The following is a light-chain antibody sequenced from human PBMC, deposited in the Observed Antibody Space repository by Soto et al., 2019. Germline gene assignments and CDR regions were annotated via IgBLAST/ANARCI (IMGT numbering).Light chain of an antibody. CDR3: QQYYSTPT. CDR2: WAS. V-gene: IGKV4-1*01. Sequence: DIVMTQSPDSLAVSLGERATINCKSSQSVLYSSNNKNCLAWYQQKPGQPPKLLIYWASTRESGVPDRFCGSGSGTDVTLTISSLQAEDVTVYYCQQYYSTPTFGQGTKVEIK. CDR1: QSVLYSSNNKNC. J-gene: IGKJ1*01.